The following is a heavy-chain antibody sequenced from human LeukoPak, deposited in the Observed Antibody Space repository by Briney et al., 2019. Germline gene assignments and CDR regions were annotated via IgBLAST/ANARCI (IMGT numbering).Heavy chain of an antibody. CDR1: GFTFSSYS. CDR2: ISSSSSYI. Sequence: PGGSLRLSCAASGFTFSSYSMNWVRQAPGKGLEWVSSISSSSSYIHYADSVKGRFTISRDNAKNSLYLQMNSLRAEDTAVYYCARAFAGPKGDHWGQGTLVTVSS. V-gene: IGHV3-21*01. J-gene: IGHJ4*02. CDR3: ARAFAGPKGDH.